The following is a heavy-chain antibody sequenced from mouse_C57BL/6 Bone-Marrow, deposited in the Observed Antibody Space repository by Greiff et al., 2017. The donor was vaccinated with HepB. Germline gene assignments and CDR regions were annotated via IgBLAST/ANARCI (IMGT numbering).Heavy chain of an antibody. Sequence: VKLMESGAELARPGASVKLSCKASGYTFTSYGISWVKQRTGQGLEWIGEIYPRSGNTYYNEKFKGKATLTADKSSSTAYMELRSLTSEDSAVYFCARSLFITPFAYWGQGTLATVSA. CDR3: ARSLFITPFAY. J-gene: IGHJ3*01. V-gene: IGHV1-81*01. D-gene: IGHD1-1*01. CDR2: IYPRSGNT. CDR1: GYTFTSYG.